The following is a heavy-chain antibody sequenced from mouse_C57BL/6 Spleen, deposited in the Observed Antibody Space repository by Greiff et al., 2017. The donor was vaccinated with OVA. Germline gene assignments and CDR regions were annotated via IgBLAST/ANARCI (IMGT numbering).Heavy chain of an antibody. CDR3: ARGAPYGSSPYYYAMDY. J-gene: IGHJ4*01. Sequence: QVQLKQPGAELVRPGSSVKLSCKASGYTFTSYWMHWVKQRPIQGLEWIGNIDPSDSETHYNQKFKDKATLTVDKSSSTAYMQLSSLTSEDSAVYYCARGAPYGSSPYYYAMDYWGQGTSVTVSS. V-gene: IGHV1-52*01. CDR1: GYTFTSYW. CDR2: IDPSDSET. D-gene: IGHD1-1*01.